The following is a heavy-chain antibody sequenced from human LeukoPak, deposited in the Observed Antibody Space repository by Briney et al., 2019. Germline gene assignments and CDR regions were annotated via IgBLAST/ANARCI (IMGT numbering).Heavy chain of an antibody. CDR1: GYTFTSYG. CDR2: ISAYNGNT. CDR3: ARAPGGGAGNVWFDP. V-gene: IGHV1-18*01. Sequence: ASVKVSCKASGYTFTSYGISWVRQAPGQGLEWMGWISAYNGNTNYAQKLRGRVTMTTDTSTSTAYMELRSLRSDDTAVYYCARAPGGGAGNVWFDPWGQGTLVTVSS. J-gene: IGHJ5*02. D-gene: IGHD6-19*01.